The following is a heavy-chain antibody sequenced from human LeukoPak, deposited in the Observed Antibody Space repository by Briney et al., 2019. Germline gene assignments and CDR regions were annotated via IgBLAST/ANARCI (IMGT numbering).Heavy chain of an antibody. CDR2: IKEDGGEK. J-gene: IGHJ3*02. CDR1: GFTFSSYW. Sequence: GGSLRLSCAVSGFTFSSYWMTWVRQAPGKGLEWVAKIKEDGGEKYYVDSVKGRFTVSRDNVKNSLFLQMNSLRAEDTAAYYCARLHSAIYYGDAFDIWGQGTMVTVSS. D-gene: IGHD1-26*01. V-gene: IGHV3-7*03. CDR3: ARLHSAIYYGDAFDI.